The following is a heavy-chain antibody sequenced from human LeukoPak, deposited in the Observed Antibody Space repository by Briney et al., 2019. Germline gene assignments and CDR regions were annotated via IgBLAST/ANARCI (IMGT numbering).Heavy chain of an antibody. CDR3: ARGTASGSYFAFDY. V-gene: IGHV3-30-3*01. Sequence: GGSLRLSCAASGFTFSDYYMSWIRQAPGKGLEWVAVISYDGCNKYYADSVKGRFTISRDNSKNTLYLQMNSLRAEDTAVYYCARGTASGSYFAFDYWGQGTLVTVSS. D-gene: IGHD1-26*01. CDR2: ISYDGCNK. CDR1: GFTFSDYY. J-gene: IGHJ4*02.